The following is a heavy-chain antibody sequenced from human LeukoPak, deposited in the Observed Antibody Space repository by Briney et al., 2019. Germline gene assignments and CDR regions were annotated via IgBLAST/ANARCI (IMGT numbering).Heavy chain of an antibody. CDR1: GFTFSSYG. CDR3: ARGYYYCSGGSCYSSGWYFDL. D-gene: IGHD2-15*01. Sequence: GGSLRLSCAASGFTFSSYGMHWVRQAPGKGLEWVAFIRYDGSNKYYGDSVKGRFTISRDNSKNTLYLQMNSLRSEDTAVYYCARGYYYCSGGSCYSSGWYFDLWGRGTLVTVSS. V-gene: IGHV3-30*02. J-gene: IGHJ2*01. CDR2: IRYDGSNK.